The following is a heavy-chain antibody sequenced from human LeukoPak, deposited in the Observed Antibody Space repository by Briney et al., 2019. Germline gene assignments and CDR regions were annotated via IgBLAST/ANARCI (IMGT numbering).Heavy chain of an antibody. D-gene: IGHD2-15*01. V-gene: IGHV3-21*01. CDR1: GFTFSSYS. Sequence: GGSLRLSCAASGFTFSSYSMNWVRQAPGKGLEWVSSIRSSSSYIYYADSVKGRFTISRDNAKNSLYLQMNSLRAEDTAVYYCARGFVGVDAFDIWGQGTMVTVSS. J-gene: IGHJ3*02. CDR3: ARGFVGVDAFDI. CDR2: IRSSSSYI.